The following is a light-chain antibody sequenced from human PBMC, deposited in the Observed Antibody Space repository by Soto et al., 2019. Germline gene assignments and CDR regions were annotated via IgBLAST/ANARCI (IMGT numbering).Light chain of an antibody. CDR2: GES. V-gene: IGKV1-9*01. J-gene: IGKJ2*01. Sequence: DIQLTKSPLFLSASVGDRVTISCRASQAIYSYLAWYQQQPGKAPKLLIFGESKLQSGVPSRFSDSGSGTELTFTISSLQPDDFATYYCQQLNSHPRTFGQGTKLEIK. CDR1: QAIYSY. CDR3: QQLNSHPRT.